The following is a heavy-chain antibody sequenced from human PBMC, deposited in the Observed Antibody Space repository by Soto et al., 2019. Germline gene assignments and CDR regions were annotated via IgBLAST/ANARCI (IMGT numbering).Heavy chain of an antibody. V-gene: IGHV3-23*01. CDR3: AKDNSFLLRRGTWFDP. J-gene: IGHJ5*02. D-gene: IGHD1-1*01. CDR2: ISGGGGTT. CDR1: GFTFSDYA. Sequence: GGSLRLSCAASGFTFSDYAMNWVRQAPGKGLEWVAGISGGGGTTYYADSVKGRFTISRDKSKNTLYLQMNSLRADDTAVYYCAKDNSFLLRRGTWFDPWGQGTLVTVSS.